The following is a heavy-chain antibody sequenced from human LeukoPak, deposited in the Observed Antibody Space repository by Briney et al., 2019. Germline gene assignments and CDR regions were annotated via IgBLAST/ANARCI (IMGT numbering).Heavy chain of an antibody. Sequence: SETLSLTCTVSGGSISSSSYYWGWIRQPPGKGLERIGSIYYSGSTYYNPPLKSRVTISVDTSKNQFSLKLSSVTAADTAVYYCARADYGDYGRFDYWGQGTLVTVSS. J-gene: IGHJ4*02. D-gene: IGHD4-17*01. CDR1: GGSISSSSYY. CDR2: IYYSGST. CDR3: ARADYGDYGRFDY. V-gene: IGHV4-39*07.